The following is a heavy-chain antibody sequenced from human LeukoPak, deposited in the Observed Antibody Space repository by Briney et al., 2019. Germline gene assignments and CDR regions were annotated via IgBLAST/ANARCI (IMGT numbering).Heavy chain of an antibody. J-gene: IGHJ3*01. CDR2: INHSGST. Sequence: SETLSLTCALSLGSFRVYYWSWIRQPPRAGLEWIGEINHSGSTNNNPSLTSQVTPSVGKSKNQFPLKLSSVTVADAALYYCSSTDAFYVWGQGTMVTVSS. CDR1: LGSFRVYY. V-gene: IGHV4-34*01. CDR3: SSTDAFYV.